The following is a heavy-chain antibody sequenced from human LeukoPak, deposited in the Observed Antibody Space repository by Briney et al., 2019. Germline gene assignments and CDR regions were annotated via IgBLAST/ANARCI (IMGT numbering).Heavy chain of an antibody. CDR2: VKQDGSEE. J-gene: IGHJ3*02. D-gene: IGHD3-22*01. CDR1: GFTFSTYW. Sequence: GGSLRLSCAASGFTFSTYWMTWVRQAPGKGLEWVAHVKQDGSEEYYVDSVKGRFTISRDNAKNSLYLQMNSLRAEDTALYYCARDPYDGGGYAAFDIWGQGTMVTVYS. CDR3: ARDPYDGGGYAAFDI. V-gene: IGHV3-7*01.